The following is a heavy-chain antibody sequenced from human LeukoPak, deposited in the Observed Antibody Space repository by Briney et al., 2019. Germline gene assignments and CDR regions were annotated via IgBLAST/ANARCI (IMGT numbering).Heavy chain of an antibody. CDR1: GYTFTSYD. CDR3: ASPQGGNYYDSSGYYYRWYYFDY. D-gene: IGHD3-22*01. J-gene: IGHJ4*02. V-gene: IGHV1-8*01. Sequence: ASVKVSCKTSGYTFTSYDINWVRQATGQGLEWVGWMNPNSGNTGYAQKFQGRVTMTRNTSVSTAYMELSSLRSEDTAVYYCASPQGGNYYDSSGYYYRWYYFDYWGQGTLVTVSS. CDR2: MNPNSGNT.